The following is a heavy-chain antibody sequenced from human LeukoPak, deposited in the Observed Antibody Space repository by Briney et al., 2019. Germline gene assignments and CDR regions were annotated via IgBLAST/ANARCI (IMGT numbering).Heavy chain of an antibody. Sequence: PGGSLRLSCAASGFTFDDYAMHWVRQAPGKGLEWVSGISWNSGSIGYADSVKGRFTISRDNAKNSLYLQMNSLRAEDTALYYCANNQGGAFDIWGQGTMVTVSS. J-gene: IGHJ3*02. D-gene: IGHD3-16*01. CDR2: ISWNSGSI. CDR1: GFTFDDYA. V-gene: IGHV3-9*01. CDR3: ANNQGGAFDI.